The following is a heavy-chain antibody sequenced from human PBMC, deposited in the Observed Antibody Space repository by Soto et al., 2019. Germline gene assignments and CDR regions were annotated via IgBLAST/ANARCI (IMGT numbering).Heavy chain of an antibody. Sequence: PSETLSLTCTVSGGSISSYYWSWIRQPPGKGLEWIGCIYYSGSTNYNPSLKSRVTISVDTSKNQFSPKLSSVTAADTAVYYCGSLSGWFDYWGQGTLVTVSS. CDR2: IYYSGST. J-gene: IGHJ4*02. V-gene: IGHV4-59*01. D-gene: IGHD6-19*01. CDR1: GGSISSYY. CDR3: GSLSGWFDY.